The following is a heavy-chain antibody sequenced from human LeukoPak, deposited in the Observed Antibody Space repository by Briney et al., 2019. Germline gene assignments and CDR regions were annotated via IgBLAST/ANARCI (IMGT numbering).Heavy chain of an antibody. V-gene: IGHV3-66*01. CDR2: IYSGGST. CDR3: ARGRGYSYD. CDR1: GFTVSSNY. Sequence: GGSLRLSCAASGFTVSSNYMSWVRQAPGKGLEWVSVIYSGGSTYYADSVQGRFAVSRDKAKNSLYFQMNRLRAEDTAVYYCARGRGYSYDWGQGTLVTVSS. J-gene: IGHJ4*02. D-gene: IGHD5-18*01.